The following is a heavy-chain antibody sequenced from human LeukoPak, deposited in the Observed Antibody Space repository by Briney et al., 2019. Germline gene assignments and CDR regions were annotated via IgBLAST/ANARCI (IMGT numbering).Heavy chain of an antibody. D-gene: IGHD6-25*01. CDR1: GGSISSGSYY. J-gene: IGHJ4*02. Sequence: PSETLSLPCTVSGGSISSGSYYWSWIRQPAGKGLEWIGRIYTSGSTNYNPSLKSRVTISVDTSKNQFSLKLSSVTAADTAVYYCARFGGYNFDYWGQGTLVTVSS. CDR2: IYTSGST. V-gene: IGHV4-61*02. CDR3: ARFGGYNFDY.